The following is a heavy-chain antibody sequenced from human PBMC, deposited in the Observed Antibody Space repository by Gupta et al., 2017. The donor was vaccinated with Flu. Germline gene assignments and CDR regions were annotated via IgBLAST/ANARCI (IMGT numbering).Heavy chain of an antibody. CDR1: GFSIRNYG. CDR3: AKDWKWNFNNFGMNV. D-gene: IGHD1-1*01. V-gene: IGHV3-30*18. J-gene: IGHJ6*02. Sequence: QEQVVESGGGVVQPGGSLRLSCAAFGFSIRNYGMHWVRQAPGKGLDWVAVTSYDGSNKYYADSVKGRFTISKDNSKDTLYLQMNSLRTEDTAVYYCAKDWKWNFNNFGMNVWGQGTTVTVSS. CDR2: TSYDGSNK.